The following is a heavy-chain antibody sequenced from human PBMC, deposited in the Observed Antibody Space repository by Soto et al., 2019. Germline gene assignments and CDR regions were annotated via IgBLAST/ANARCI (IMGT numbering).Heavy chain of an antibody. CDR3: TKGAERTVQRFLDWVCGH. V-gene: IGHV3-33*06. Sequence: GGSLRLSCAASAFIFSNYGMDWVRQAPGKGLEWVAVIWNDGSNEYYADSVKGRFTISRDNSKNTLFLQWNSLQASDTATYYCTKGAERTVQRFLDWVCGHWGQGTPVTVSS. CDR2: IWNDGSNE. J-gene: IGHJ4*02. CDR1: AFIFSNYG. D-gene: IGHD3-9*01.